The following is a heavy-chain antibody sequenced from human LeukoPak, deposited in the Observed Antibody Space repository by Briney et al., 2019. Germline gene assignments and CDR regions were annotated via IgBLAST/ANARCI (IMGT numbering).Heavy chain of an antibody. CDR1: GGSISSGGYY. Sequence: PSQTLSLTCTVSGGSISSGGYYWSWIRQPPGKGLEWIGYIYHSGSTYYNPSLKSRVTISVDRSKNQFSLKLSSVTAADTAVYYCARAPNPYSNAPYYYFDYWGQGTLVTVSS. V-gene: IGHV4-30-2*01. D-gene: IGHD4-11*01. J-gene: IGHJ4*02. CDR3: ARAPNPYSNAPYYYFDY. CDR2: IYHSGST.